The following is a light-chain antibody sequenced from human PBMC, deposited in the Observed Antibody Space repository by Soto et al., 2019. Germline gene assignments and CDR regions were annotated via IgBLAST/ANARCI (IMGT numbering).Light chain of an antibody. J-gene: IGKJ4*01. CDR1: QSVSTN. V-gene: IGKV3-15*01. CDR2: GAS. Sequence: EIVMTQSPATLSVSPGERATLSCRASQSVSTNLAWYQQKPGQGPRLLIFGASTRAIGIPARFSGSGSGTDFTLTISSLQSEDFAVYYCQHYNELPLTFAGGTKVEIK. CDR3: QHYNELPLT.